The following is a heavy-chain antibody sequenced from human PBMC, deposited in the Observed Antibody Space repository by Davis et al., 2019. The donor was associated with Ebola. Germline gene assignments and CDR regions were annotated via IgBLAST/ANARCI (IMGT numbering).Heavy chain of an antibody. D-gene: IGHD2-8*02. Sequence: GESLKISCAASGFTFSSYGMHWVRQAPGKGLEWVAVIWYDGSNKYYADSVKGRFTITRDNSKSTLDLQMNSLRPEDTAVYYCVKTRSNWWNDALEIWGRGTMVIVSS. CDR1: GFTFSSYG. J-gene: IGHJ3*02. V-gene: IGHV3-30*02. CDR2: IWYDGSNK. CDR3: VKTRSNWWNDALEI.